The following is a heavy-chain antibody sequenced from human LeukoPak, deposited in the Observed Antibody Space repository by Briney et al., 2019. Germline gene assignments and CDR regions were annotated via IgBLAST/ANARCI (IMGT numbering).Heavy chain of an antibody. CDR1: GFTFSSYS. CDR3: ARDLVPAAIYERNWFDP. D-gene: IGHD2-2*02. CDR2: ISSSSYI. V-gene: IGHV3-21*01. J-gene: IGHJ5*02. Sequence: PGGSLRLSCAASGFTFSSYSMNWVRQAPGKGLEWVSSISSSSYIYYADSVKGRFTISRDNAKNSLYLQTNSLRAEDTAVYYCARDLVPAAIYERNWFDPWGQGTLVTVSS.